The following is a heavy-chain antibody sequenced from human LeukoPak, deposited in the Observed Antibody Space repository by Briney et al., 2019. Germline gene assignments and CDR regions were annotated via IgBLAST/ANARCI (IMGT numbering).Heavy chain of an antibody. J-gene: IGHJ4*02. CDR1: GFTFDDYA. CDR2: ISWNSGSI. Sequence: GRSLRLSCAASGFTFDDYAMHWVRHAPGKGLEWVSGISWNSGSIGYADSVKGRFTTSRDNSKNTLYLQMNSLRAEDTAVYYCARDPPRSRIAAAGTVVDYWGQGTLVTVSS. D-gene: IGHD6-13*01. CDR3: ARDPPRSRIAAAGTVVDY. V-gene: IGHV3-9*01.